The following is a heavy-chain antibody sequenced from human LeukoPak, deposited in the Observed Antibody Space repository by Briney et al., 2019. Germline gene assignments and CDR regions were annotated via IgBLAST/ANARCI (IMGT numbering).Heavy chain of an antibody. Sequence: GGSLRLSCAASGFTFTSFGMHWVRQAPGKGLEWVAFIRNDGDVIYYADSVKGRFTISRDNSKNTVYLQLNSLRAEDTAVYYCAKDQLLWFGERLGRPFDYWGQGTLVTVSS. CDR3: AKDQLLWFGERLGRPFDY. CDR2: IRNDGDVI. V-gene: IGHV3-30*02. J-gene: IGHJ4*02. CDR1: GFTFTSFG. D-gene: IGHD3-10*01.